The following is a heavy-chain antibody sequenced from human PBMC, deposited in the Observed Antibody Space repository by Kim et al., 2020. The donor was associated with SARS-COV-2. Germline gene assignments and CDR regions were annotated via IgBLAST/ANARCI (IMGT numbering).Heavy chain of an antibody. J-gene: IGHJ4*02. CDR3: VRTFPTYDYENSGYFLDH. CDR2: VAYDGSSQ. D-gene: IGHD3-22*01. CDR1: GFTLTNYA. V-gene: IGHV3-30*04. Sequence: GGSLRLSCEASGFTLTNYAMHWVRQAPGKGLEWVAVVAYDGSSQHYVDSVRGRFTISRDNSKRMIYLQMSNVRAEDTAVYYCVRTFPTYDYENSGYFLDHWGQGSLVTVSS.